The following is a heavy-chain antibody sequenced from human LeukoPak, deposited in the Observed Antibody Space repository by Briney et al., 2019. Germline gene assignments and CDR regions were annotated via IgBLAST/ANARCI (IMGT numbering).Heavy chain of an antibody. V-gene: IGHV3-23*01. CDR1: GVTFSDHA. D-gene: IGHD4-17*01. Sequence: PGGSLRLSCAASGVTFSDHAMSWVRQAPGKGLEWVSSISINGGTTYYADSVKGRFTISRENSKSTLYLQMNNLRADDTAVYYCANEIRPNDYWGQGTLVTVSS. CDR3: ANEIRPNDY. CDR2: ISINGGTT. J-gene: IGHJ4*02.